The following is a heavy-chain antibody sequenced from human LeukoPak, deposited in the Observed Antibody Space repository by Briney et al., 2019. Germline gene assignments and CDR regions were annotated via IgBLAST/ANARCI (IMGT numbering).Heavy chain of an antibody. CDR2: IYYSGST. CDR1: GGSISSYY. D-gene: IGHD3-10*01. CDR3: ASIYGSGASWDC. J-gene: IGHJ4*02. V-gene: IGHV4-59*01. Sequence: PETLSLTCTVSGGSISSYYWTWIRQPPGKGLEYIGYIYYSGSTNYNPSLKSRVTISVDTSKNQFSLQLRSVTAADTAVYYCASIYGSGASWDCWGQGTLVTVSA.